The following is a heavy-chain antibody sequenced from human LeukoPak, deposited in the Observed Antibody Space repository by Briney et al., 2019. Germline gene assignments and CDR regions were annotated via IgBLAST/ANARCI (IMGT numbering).Heavy chain of an antibody. V-gene: IGHV3-33*01. CDR2: TWYDGSYK. D-gene: IGHD7-27*01. Sequence: GGSLGLSCAASGFTFSTYGMHWVRQAPGKRLEWVAVTWYDGSYKYYGDSVKGRFTISRDNSKNTLYLQMASLRVEDTAVYYCATSLGPLTEYWGQGTLVTVSS. J-gene: IGHJ4*02. CDR1: GFTFSTYG. CDR3: ATSLGPLTEY.